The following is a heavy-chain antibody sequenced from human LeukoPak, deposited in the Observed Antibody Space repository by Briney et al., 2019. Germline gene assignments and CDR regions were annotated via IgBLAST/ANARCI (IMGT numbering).Heavy chain of an antibody. CDR3: AKSIAAAGLYEYFQH. Sequence: GGSLRLSWQASGFTFSSFAMGWVRQAPGRGLGWASVISGSGGSTYYADSVKGRFTISRDNSKNPLYLQMNSLRAEDTAVYYCAKSIAAAGLYEYFQHWGQGTLVTVSS. V-gene: IGHV3-23*01. J-gene: IGHJ1*01. D-gene: IGHD6-13*01. CDR2: ISGSGGST. CDR1: GFTFSSFA.